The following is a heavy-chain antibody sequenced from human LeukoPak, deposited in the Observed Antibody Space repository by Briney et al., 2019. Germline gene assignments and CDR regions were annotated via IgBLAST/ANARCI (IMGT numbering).Heavy chain of an antibody. J-gene: IGHJ4*02. CDR2: ISAYNGNT. V-gene: IGHV1-18*01. CDR1: GYTFTSYG. D-gene: IGHD3-10*01. CDR3: ARELDGSGSYVFGY. Sequence: GASVKVSCKASGYTFTSYGISWVRQAPGQGLEWMGWISAYNGNTNYAQKLQGRVTMTTDTSTSTAYMELRSLRSDDTAVYYCARELDGSGSYVFGYWGQGTLVTVSS.